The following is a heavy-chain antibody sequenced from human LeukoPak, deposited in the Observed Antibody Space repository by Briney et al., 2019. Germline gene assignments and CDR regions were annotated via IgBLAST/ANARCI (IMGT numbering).Heavy chain of an antibody. CDR3: ARDGSFWRGYPYYYDY. J-gene: IGHJ4*02. CDR1: GFTFSSYG. Sequence: PGTSLRLSCAASGFTFSSYGMHWVRQAPGKGLEWVAIIWYDGSNKNYADSVKGRFTISRDNSKITLYLQVNSLRAEDAAVYYCARDGSFWRGYPYYYDYWGQGTLVTVSS. D-gene: IGHD3-3*01. CDR2: IWYDGSNK. V-gene: IGHV3-33*01.